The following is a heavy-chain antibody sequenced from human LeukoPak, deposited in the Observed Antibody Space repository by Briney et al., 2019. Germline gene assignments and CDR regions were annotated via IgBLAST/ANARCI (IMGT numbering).Heavy chain of an antibody. CDR2: IYYSGST. CDR3: ARGRAAAGRLDY. Sequence: SETLSLTCTVSGGSISSSSYYWGWIRQPPGKGLEWIGSIYYSGSTYYNPSLKSRATISIDTSKNQFSLNLSSVTAADTAVYYCARGRAAAGRLDYWGQGTLVTVSS. J-gene: IGHJ4*02. V-gene: IGHV4-39*07. CDR1: GGSISSSSYY. D-gene: IGHD6-13*01.